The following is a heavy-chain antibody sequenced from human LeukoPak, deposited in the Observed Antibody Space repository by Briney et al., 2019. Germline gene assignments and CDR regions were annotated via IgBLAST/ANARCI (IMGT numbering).Heavy chain of an antibody. V-gene: IGHV3-74*01. D-gene: IGHD2-2*01. CDR2: IKNDGSST. CDR3: ASFCSSSSCALDF. J-gene: IGHJ4*02. CDR1: GFTSSSYW. Sequence: PGGSLRLSCAASGFTSSSYWMHWVRQAPGKGLVWVSRIKNDGSSTNYADSVKGRFTISRDNAKNTLYLQMNSLRAEDTAVYYCASFCSSSSCALDFWGQGTLVTVSS.